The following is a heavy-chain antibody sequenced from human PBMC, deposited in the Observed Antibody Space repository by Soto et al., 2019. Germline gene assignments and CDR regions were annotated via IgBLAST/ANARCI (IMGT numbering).Heavy chain of an antibody. J-gene: IGHJ6*02. CDR3: ARERGYGDYLDPYFYYGMDV. CDR1: GFTFSSYG. D-gene: IGHD4-17*01. CDR2: IWRDGSNK. Sequence: QVQLVESGGGVVQPGRSLRLSCAASGFTFSSYGMHWVRQAPGKGLEWVAVIWRDGSNKYYADSGKGRFTISRDNSRNTLYLQMNSLRTEDKAVYYCARERGYGDYLDPYFYYGMDVWGQGTTVTVSS. V-gene: IGHV3-33*01.